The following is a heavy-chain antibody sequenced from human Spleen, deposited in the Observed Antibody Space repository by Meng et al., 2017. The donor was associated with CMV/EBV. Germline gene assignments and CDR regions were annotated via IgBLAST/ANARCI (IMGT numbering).Heavy chain of an antibody. CDR3: ARGSYVVYTFGGRYFDF. V-gene: IGHV4-34*01. CDR1: GGPCTGYF. J-gene: IGHJ2*01. D-gene: IGHD2-2*02. Sequence: GSLRLSCAVYGGPCTGYFGGWIRQSPGKGLEWIGEINHTGNTNYNPSLKSRVTMSVDTSKKQFSLNLSSVTAADTALYFCARGSYVVYTFGGRYFDFWGRGTLVPFSS. CDR2: INHTGNT.